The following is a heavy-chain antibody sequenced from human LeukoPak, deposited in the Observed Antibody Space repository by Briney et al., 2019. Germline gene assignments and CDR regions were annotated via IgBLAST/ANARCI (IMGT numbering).Heavy chain of an antibody. CDR3: AKDRSSLKWLVKGGRDYGMDV. D-gene: IGHD6-19*01. CDR1: GFTFSTYW. V-gene: IGHV3-7*01. CDR2: IKQDGSEK. Sequence: PGGSLRLSCAASGFTFSTYWMSWVRQAPGKGLEWVANIKQDGSEKYYVDSVKGRFTISRDNSKNTLYLQMNSLRAEDTAVYYCAKDRSSLKWLVKGGRDYGMDVWGQGTTVTVSS. J-gene: IGHJ6*02.